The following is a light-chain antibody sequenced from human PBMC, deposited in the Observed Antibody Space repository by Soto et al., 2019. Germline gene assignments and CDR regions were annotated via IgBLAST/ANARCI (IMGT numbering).Light chain of an antibody. Sequence: QLVLTQSSSASASLGSSVKLTCTLSSGQSTYIIAWHQQQPGKAPRYLMKVERSGTYNRGSGIPDRFSGSSSGADRYLTVSNLQFEYEADYYCETWDNYTPVVFGGGTKVTVL. J-gene: IGLJ2*01. CDR1: SGQSTYI. CDR3: ETWDNYTPVV. V-gene: IGLV4-60*02. CDR2: VERSGTY.